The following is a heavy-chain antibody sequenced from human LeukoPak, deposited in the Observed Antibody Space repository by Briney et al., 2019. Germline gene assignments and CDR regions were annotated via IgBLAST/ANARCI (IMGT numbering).Heavy chain of an antibody. CDR3: AKSPGGYFDWLLYPYYFDY. Sequence: GGSLRLSCAASGFTFSSYAMSWVRQAPGKGLEWVSAISGSGGSTYYADSVKGRFTISRDNSKNTLYLQMNSLRAEDTAVYYCAKSPGGYFDWLLYPYYFDYWGQGTLVTVFS. D-gene: IGHD3-9*01. V-gene: IGHV3-23*01. CDR2: ISGSGGST. J-gene: IGHJ4*02. CDR1: GFTFSSYA.